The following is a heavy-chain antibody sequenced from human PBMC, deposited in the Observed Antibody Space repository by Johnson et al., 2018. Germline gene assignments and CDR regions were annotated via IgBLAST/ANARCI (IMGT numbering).Heavy chain of an antibody. Sequence: QVQLVQSGGGVVQPGRSLRLSCAASGFTFSSYGMHWVRQAPGKGLEWVAVLSYDGSNQYYADSVKGRFTISRDNSKNTLYLQSNSLRAEDTAGYYCGTWTTGTTGHFQHWGQGTMVTVSS. D-gene: IGHD4-17*01. V-gene: IGHV3-30*03. CDR2: LSYDGSNQ. J-gene: IGHJ3*01. CDR3: GTWTTGTTGHFQH. CDR1: GFTFSSYG.